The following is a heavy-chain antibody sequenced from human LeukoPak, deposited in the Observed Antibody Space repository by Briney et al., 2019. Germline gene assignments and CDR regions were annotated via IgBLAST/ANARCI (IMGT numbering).Heavy chain of an antibody. CDR3: ARHSHIVGFDP. D-gene: IGHD5-12*01. CDR1: GGSISSYY. CDR2: IYYSGST. J-gene: IGHJ5*02. Sequence: SETLSLTCTVSGGSISSYYWSWIRQPPGKGLEWIGYIYYSGSTSYNPSLKSRVTISVDTSKNQFSLKLSSVTAADTAVYYCARHSHIVGFDPWGQGTLVTVSS. V-gene: IGHV4-59*08.